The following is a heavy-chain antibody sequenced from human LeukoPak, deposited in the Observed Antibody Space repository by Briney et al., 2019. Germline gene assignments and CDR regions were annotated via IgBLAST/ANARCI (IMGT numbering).Heavy chain of an antibody. CDR3: VKGYNYGYSWDY. V-gene: IGHV3-74*03. D-gene: IGHD5-18*01. Sequence: GGSLRLSCAASGFTFSIHWMHWVRQAPGKGPVWVAHINSDGSSTTYADSVKGRFIISRDNAGNTLYLQMNSLRAEDTAVYYCVKGYNYGYSWDYWGQGTLVTVSS. CDR2: INSDGSST. J-gene: IGHJ4*02. CDR1: GFTFSIHW.